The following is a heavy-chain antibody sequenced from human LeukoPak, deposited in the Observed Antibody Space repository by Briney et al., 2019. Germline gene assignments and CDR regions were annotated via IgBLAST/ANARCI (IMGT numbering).Heavy chain of an antibody. CDR1: GGSISNYY. CDR3: ARGFDSKSTYFDY. CDR2: IYYSGST. V-gene: IGHV4-59*01. D-gene: IGHD5-12*01. J-gene: IGHJ4*02. Sequence: SETLSLTCTVSGGSISNYYWNWIRQPPGKGLEWIGFIYYSGSTNYNPSLKSRVTISLDTSENQFSLRLTSVTAADTAVYYCARGFDSKSTYFDYWGQGTLATVSS.